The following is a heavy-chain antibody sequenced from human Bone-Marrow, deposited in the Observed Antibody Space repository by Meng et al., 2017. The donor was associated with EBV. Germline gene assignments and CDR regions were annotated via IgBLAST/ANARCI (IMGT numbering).Heavy chain of an antibody. Sequence: QITLKESGPTLVKPPQTLTLPCTFSGFSLSTRGVGVGWIRQPPGKALEWLAVIYWDDDKRYSPSLKSRLTITKDTSKKQVVLTMTNMDPVDAATYYCAHLIAARPFDYWGQGTLVTVSS. J-gene: IGHJ4*02. D-gene: IGHD6-6*01. CDR3: AHLIAARPFDY. V-gene: IGHV2-5*02. CDR2: IYWDDDK. CDR1: GFSLSTRGVG.